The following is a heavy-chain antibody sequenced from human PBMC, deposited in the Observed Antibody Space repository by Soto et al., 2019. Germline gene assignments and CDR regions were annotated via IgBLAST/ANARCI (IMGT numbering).Heavy chain of an antibody. D-gene: IGHD1-26*01. CDR1: GGTFSSYA. Sequence: SVKVSCKASGGTFSSYAISWVRQAPGQGLEWMGGIIPIFGTANYAQKFQGRVTITADESTSTAYMELSSLRSEDTAVYYCAREGYEVGATAEAYYFDYWGQGTLVTVSS. CDR2: IIPIFGTA. J-gene: IGHJ4*02. V-gene: IGHV1-69*13. CDR3: AREGYEVGATAEAYYFDY.